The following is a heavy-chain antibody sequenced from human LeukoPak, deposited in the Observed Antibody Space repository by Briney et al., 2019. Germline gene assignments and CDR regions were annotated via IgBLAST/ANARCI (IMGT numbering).Heavy chain of an antibody. CDR3: ARDGITMRILEY. CDR2: ITSSSIYK. Sequence: GGSLRLSCAASGFTFSSYAMHWVRQAPGKGLEWVSSITSSSIYKYYADSMKGRFTISRDNAKNSLYLQMDSLRAEDTAVYYCARDGITMRILEYWGQGTLVTVSS. J-gene: IGHJ4*02. D-gene: IGHD3-10*01. V-gene: IGHV3-21*01. CDR1: GFTFSSYA.